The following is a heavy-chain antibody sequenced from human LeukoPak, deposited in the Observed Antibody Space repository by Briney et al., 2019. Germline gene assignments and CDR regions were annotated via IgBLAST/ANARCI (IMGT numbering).Heavy chain of an antibody. Sequence: GGSLRFSCAASGFTFSSYSMNWVRQAPGKGLEWVSSISSSSSYIYYADSVKGRFTTSRDNAKNSLYLQMNSLRAEDTAVYYCARGACSGGSCYPIGYGMDVWGQGTTVTVSS. J-gene: IGHJ6*02. V-gene: IGHV3-21*01. D-gene: IGHD2-15*01. CDR1: GFTFSSYS. CDR3: ARGACSGGSCYPIGYGMDV. CDR2: ISSSSSYI.